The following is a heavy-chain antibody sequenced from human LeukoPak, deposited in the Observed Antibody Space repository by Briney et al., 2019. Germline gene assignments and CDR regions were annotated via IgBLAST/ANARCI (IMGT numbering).Heavy chain of an antibody. D-gene: IGHD3-22*01. V-gene: IGHV4-59*01. CDR1: GGSISSYY. Sequence: SETLSLTCTVSGGSISSYYWSWIRQPPGKGLEWIGYIYYSGSTNYNPSLKSRVTISVDTSKNQFSLKLSSVTAADTAVYYCARDFHYYDSSGYYLYYYYGMDVWGQGTTVTVSS. CDR2: IYYSGST. J-gene: IGHJ6*02. CDR3: ARDFHYYDSSGYYLYYYYGMDV.